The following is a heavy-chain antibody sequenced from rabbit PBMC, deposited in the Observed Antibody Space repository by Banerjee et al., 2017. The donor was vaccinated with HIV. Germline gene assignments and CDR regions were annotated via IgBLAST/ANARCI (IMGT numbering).Heavy chain of an antibody. Sequence: QQQLEESGGGLVKPEGSLTLTCTASGFSFNNKYVMCWVRQAPGKGLEWIACIDVSSSGSTYYASWAKGRFTISRTSSTTVALQMTSLTAADTATYFCARDPAGREDFNLWGPGTLVTVS. CDR3: ARDPAGREDFNL. V-gene: IGHV1S45*01. CDR1: GFSFNNKYV. D-gene: IGHD4-2*01. CDR2: IDVSSSGST. J-gene: IGHJ4*01.